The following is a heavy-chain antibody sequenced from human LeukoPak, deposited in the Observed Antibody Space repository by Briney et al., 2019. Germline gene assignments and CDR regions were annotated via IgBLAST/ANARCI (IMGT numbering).Heavy chain of an antibody. J-gene: IGHJ4*02. CDR2: IWYDGSNK. V-gene: IGHV3-33*06. D-gene: IGHD5-18*01. CDR1: GFAFSSYG. Sequence: GGSLRLSCAASGFAFSSYGMHWVRQAPGKGLEWVAVIWYDGSNKYYADSVKGRFTISRDNSKNTLYLQMNSLRAEDTAVYYCAKDRSYGYYFDYWGQGTLVTVSS. CDR3: AKDRSYGYYFDY.